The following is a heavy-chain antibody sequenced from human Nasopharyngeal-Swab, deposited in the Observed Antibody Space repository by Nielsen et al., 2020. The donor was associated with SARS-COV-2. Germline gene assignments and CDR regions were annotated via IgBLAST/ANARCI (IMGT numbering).Heavy chain of an antibody. CDR3: ARGRYYDILTGYYYFDY. D-gene: IGHD3-9*01. CDR2: INHSGST. Sequence: SETLSLTCAVYGGSFSGYYWCWIRQPPGKGLEWIGEINHSGSTNYNPSLKSRVTISVDTSKNQFSLKLSSVTAADTAVYYCARGRYYDILTGYYYFDYWGQGTLVTVSS. J-gene: IGHJ4*02. CDR1: GGSFSGYY. V-gene: IGHV4-34*01.